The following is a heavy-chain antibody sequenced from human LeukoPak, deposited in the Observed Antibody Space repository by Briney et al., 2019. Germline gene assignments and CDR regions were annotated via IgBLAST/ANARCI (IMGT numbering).Heavy chain of an antibody. CDR2: IYHSGST. V-gene: IGHV4-30-2*01. J-gene: IGHJ3*02. Sequence: SETLSLTCTVSGGSISSGGYYWSWIRQPPGKGLEWIGYIYHSGSTYYNPSLKSRVTISVDRSKNQFSLKLSSVTAADTAVYYCARGCRVRWELNLKHSPAAFDIWGQGTMVTVSS. CDR1: GGSISSGGYY. D-gene: IGHD1-26*01. CDR3: ARGCRVRWELNLKHSPAAFDI.